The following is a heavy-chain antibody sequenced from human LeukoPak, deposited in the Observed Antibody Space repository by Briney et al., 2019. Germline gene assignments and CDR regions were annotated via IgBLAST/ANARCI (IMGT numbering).Heavy chain of an antibody. J-gene: IGHJ6*03. D-gene: IGHD5-12*01. CDR3: ARGGRGGYEARYYYYCMDV. Sequence: SETLSLTCTVSGGSISSYYWSWIRQPAGKGLEWIGRIYTSGSTNYNPSLKSRVTMSVDTSKNQFSLKLSSVTAADTAVYYCARGGRGGYEARYYYYCMDVWGKGTTVTVSS. CDR2: IYTSGST. CDR1: GGSISSYY. V-gene: IGHV4-4*07.